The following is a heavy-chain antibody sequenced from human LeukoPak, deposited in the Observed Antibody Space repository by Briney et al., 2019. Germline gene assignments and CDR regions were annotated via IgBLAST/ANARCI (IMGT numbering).Heavy chain of an antibody. CDR3: ARAGSRYYYYYYGMDV. Sequence: PGGSLRLSCAASGFTFSSYWMSWVRQAPGKGLEWVANIKQDGSEEYYVDSVKGRFTISRDNAKNSLYLQMNSLRAEDTAVYYCARAGSRYYYYYYGMDVWGQGTTVTVSS. J-gene: IGHJ6*02. CDR1: GFTFSSYW. V-gene: IGHV3-7*04. CDR2: IKQDGSEE.